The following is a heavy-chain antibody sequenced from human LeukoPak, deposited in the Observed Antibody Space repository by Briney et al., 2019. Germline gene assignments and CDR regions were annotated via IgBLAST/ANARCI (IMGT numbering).Heavy chain of an antibody. CDR3: TRVGRNYDSSAEVGAFDI. CDR2: IRSKAYGGTT. D-gene: IGHD3-22*01. V-gene: IGHV3-49*03. Sequence: GGSLRLSCTASGFTFGDYAMSWFRQAPGKGLEWVGFIRSKAYGGTTEYAASVKGRFTISRDDSKSIAYLQMNSLKTEDTAVYYCTRVGRNYDSSAEVGAFDIWGQGTMVTVSS. CDR1: GFTFGDYA. J-gene: IGHJ3*02.